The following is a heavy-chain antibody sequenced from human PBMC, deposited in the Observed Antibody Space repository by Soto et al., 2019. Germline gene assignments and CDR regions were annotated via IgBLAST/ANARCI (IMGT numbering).Heavy chain of an antibody. CDR2: ISGSGGST. CDR1: GFTFSSYA. J-gene: IGHJ6*02. Sequence: PGGSLRLSCAASGFTFSSYAMSWVRQAPGKGLEWVSAISGSGGSTYYADSVKGRFTISRDNSKNTLYLQMNSLRAEDTAVYYCAAGTYDILTGYLVGLYYYYYYGMDVWGQGTTVTVSS. V-gene: IGHV3-23*01. CDR3: AAGTYDILTGYLVGLYYYYYYGMDV. D-gene: IGHD3-9*01.